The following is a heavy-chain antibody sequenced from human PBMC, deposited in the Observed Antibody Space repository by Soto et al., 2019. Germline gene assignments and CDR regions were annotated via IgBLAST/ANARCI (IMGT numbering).Heavy chain of an antibody. CDR3: AKELLRLGESLERYFDY. V-gene: IGHV3-30*18. Sequence: GGSLRLSCAASGFTFSSYGMHWVRQAPGKGLEWVAVISYDGSNKYYADSVKGRFTISRDNSKNTLYLQMNSLRAEDTAVYYCAKELLRLGESLERYFDYWGQGTLVTVSS. CDR1: GFTFSSYG. CDR2: ISYDGSNK. J-gene: IGHJ4*02. D-gene: IGHD3-10*01.